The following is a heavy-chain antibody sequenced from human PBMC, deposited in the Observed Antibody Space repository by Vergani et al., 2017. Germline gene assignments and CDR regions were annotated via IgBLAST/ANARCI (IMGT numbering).Heavy chain of an antibody. V-gene: IGHV4-34*01. J-gene: IGHJ5*02. D-gene: IGHD3-16*01. CDR2: INHSGST. Sequence: QVQLQQWGAGLLQPSQTLSLTFAVYCRSFSAYYWSWIRQPPGKGREWILKINHSGSTNYNPSLKSRVTISVDTSKNQFSLKLSSVTAADTAVYYCARGLRFEGVDPWGQGTLVTVSS. CDR3: ARGLRFEGVDP. CDR1: CRSFSAYY.